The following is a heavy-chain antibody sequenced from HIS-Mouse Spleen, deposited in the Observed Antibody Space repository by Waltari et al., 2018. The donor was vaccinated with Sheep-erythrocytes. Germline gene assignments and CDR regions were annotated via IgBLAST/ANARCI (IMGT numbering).Heavy chain of an antibody. V-gene: IGHV4-39*01. J-gene: IGHJ4*02. CDR1: GGCISSCSYY. D-gene: IGHD5-18*01. CDR3: ARHKDTAMVHFDY. Sequence: QLQLQELGPGLVKPSETLSLPCTVSGGCISSCSYYWGWIRQPPGKGLEWIGSIYYSGSTYYNPSLKSRVTISVDTSKNQFSLKLSSVTAADTAVYYCARHKDTAMVHFDYWGQGTLVTVSS. CDR2: IYYSGST.